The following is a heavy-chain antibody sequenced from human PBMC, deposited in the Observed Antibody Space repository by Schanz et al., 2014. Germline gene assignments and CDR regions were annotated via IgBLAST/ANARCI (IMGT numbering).Heavy chain of an antibody. J-gene: IGHJ5*02. CDR3: AKVVASGPTTGPFDP. V-gene: IGHV3-30*04. D-gene: IGHD1-26*01. CDR2: ISYDGINK. Sequence: QVHLVESGGGVVQPGGSLRLSCAASGFNFSTYALHWVRQAPGKGLEWVAVISYDGINKYYADSVKGRFTISRGNSKNTLYLEMDSLRDEDTALYYCAKVVASGPTTGPFDPWGQGTLVTVSS. CDR1: GFNFSTYA.